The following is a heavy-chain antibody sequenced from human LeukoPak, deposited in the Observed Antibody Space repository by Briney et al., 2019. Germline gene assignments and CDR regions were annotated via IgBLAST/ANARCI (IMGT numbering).Heavy chain of an antibody. J-gene: IGHJ4*02. CDR1: GYTFTSYY. Sequence: ASVKVSCKASGYTFTSYYMHWVRQAPGQGLEWMGIINPSGGSTSYAQMFQGRVTMTRDTSTSTVYMELSSLRSEDTAVYYCVRAQKTGTTSKFSFDYWGQGTLVTVSS. D-gene: IGHD1-7*01. CDR2: INPSGGST. CDR3: VRAQKTGTTSKFSFDY. V-gene: IGHV1-46*01.